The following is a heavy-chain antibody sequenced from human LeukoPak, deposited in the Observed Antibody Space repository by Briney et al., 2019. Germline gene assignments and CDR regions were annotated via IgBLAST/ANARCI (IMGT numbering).Heavy chain of an antibody. D-gene: IGHD3-10*01. Sequence: GASVKVSFKASGYTFTGYYMHWVRQAPGQGLEWMGWINPNSGGTNYAQKLQGRVTVTTDTSTSTAYMELRSLTSDDTAVYYCARVEEVRGGITSFDYWGQGTLVTVSS. CDR1: GYTFTGYY. CDR2: INPNSGGT. V-gene: IGHV1-2*02. CDR3: ARVEEVRGGITSFDY. J-gene: IGHJ4*02.